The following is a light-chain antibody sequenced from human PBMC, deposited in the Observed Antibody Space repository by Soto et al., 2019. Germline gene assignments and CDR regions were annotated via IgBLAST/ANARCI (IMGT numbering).Light chain of an antibody. CDR1: QSVTSN. V-gene: IGKV3D-15*01. Sequence: EIVLTHSPATLSLSPCERVTLSFRASQSVTSNLAWYQQKPGQAPILLIFGASTRATGLPARFSGSGSGTEFTLTITSLQSEDFAVYYCQQYNHSPPTFGPGTKVDIK. J-gene: IGKJ3*01. CDR3: QQYNHSPPT. CDR2: GAS.